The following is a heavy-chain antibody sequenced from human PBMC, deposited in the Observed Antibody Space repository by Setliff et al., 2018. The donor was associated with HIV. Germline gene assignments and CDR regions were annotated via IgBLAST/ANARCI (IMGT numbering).Heavy chain of an antibody. J-gene: IGHJ4*02. CDR2: IYTSGIT. V-gene: IGHV4-61*02. Sequence: SETLSLTCTVSGVSISSGSYYWSWIRQPAGKGLEWIGRIYTSGITNFNPSLKSRVTMSMDTSKKMFSLRLNSVTAADTAMYYCARGNSGFDFLDYWGQGTLVTVSS. CDR3: ARGNSGFDFLDY. D-gene: IGHD5-12*01. CDR1: GVSISSGSYY.